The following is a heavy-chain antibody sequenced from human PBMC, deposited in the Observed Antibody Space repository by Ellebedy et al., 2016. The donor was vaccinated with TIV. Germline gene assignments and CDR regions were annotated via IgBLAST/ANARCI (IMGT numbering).Heavy chain of an antibody. CDR2: ISGYNGNT. D-gene: IGHD1-26*01. Sequence: AASVKVSCKSSGYTFTSNGVSWVRQAPGQGLEWMGWISGYNGNTNYAQKFQGRVTMTTDTSTTTAYMELRRLTSDDTAVYYYSREHSGDRYYYYGMDVWGQGTTVTVSS. CDR1: GYTFTSNG. CDR3: SREHSGDRYYYYGMDV. V-gene: IGHV1-18*01. J-gene: IGHJ6*02.